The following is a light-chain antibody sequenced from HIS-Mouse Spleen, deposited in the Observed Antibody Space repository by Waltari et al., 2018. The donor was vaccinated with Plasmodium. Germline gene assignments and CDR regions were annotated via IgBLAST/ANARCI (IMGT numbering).Light chain of an antibody. CDR2: EDS. J-gene: IGLJ3*02. CDR1: ALPTNY. V-gene: IGLV3-10*01. CDR3: YSTDSSGNHRV. Sequence: SYELTQPPSVSVSPGQTARLTCSGAALPTNYAYWYQQKSGHAPVLVIYEDSKRPSGIPERFSGSSSGTMATLTISGAQVEDEADYYCYSTDSSGNHRVFGGGTKLTVL.